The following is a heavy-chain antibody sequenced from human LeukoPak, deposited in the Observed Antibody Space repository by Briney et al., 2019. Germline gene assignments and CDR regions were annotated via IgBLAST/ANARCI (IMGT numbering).Heavy chain of an antibody. CDR3: ARAGDFSFKD. CDR1: GFTFSIYS. J-gene: IGHJ4*02. V-gene: IGHV3-48*01. Sequence: PGGSLRLSCAASGFTFSIYSMSWVRQAPGKGLEWVSYISSSSSTISYADSVKGRFTISRDNAENSLYLHMNSLRAEDTAVYYCARAGDFSFKDWGQGTLVTVSS. CDR2: ISSSSSTI. D-gene: IGHD3-3*01.